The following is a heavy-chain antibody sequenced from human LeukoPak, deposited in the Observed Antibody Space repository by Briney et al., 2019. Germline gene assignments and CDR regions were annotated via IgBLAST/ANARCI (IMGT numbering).Heavy chain of an antibody. D-gene: IGHD5-18*01. CDR1: GFTFSSYS. Sequence: GGSPRLSCAASGFTFSSYSMNWVRQAPGKGLEWVSSISSSSSYIYYADSLKGRFTISRDNSKNTLYLQMNSLRAEDTAVYYCTTKRGYSYGYADWGQGTLVTVSS. CDR2: ISSSSSYI. CDR3: TTKRGYSYGYAD. V-gene: IGHV3-21*01. J-gene: IGHJ4*02.